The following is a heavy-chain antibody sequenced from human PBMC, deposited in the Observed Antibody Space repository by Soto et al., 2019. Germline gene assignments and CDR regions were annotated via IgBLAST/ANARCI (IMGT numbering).Heavy chain of an antibody. CDR3: AKDWAYDSSGYLDALDI. J-gene: IGHJ3*02. CDR2: ISGTGGMT. V-gene: IGHV3-23*01. CDR1: GFTFNTYA. Sequence: EAQLLESGGGLEQPGGSLRLSCAASGFTFNTYAMSWVRQAPGKGLEWVSGISGTGGMTYYAESVKGRFTIYRDNSKNTLYLQMHSLRAEDTAVYYCAKDWAYDSSGYLDALDIWGQGTLVTVSS. D-gene: IGHD3-22*01.